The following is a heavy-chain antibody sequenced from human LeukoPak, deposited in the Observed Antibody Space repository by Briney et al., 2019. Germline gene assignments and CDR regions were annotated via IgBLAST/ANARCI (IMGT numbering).Heavy chain of an antibody. Sequence: ASVKVSCKASGYTFTSYDINWVRQATGQGLEWMGWMNPNSGDTGYAQKFQGRVTITRNTSIGTAYMELSSLRSEDTAVYYCASRGYSYGFDYWGQGTLVTVSS. D-gene: IGHD5-18*01. CDR1: GYTFTSYD. J-gene: IGHJ4*02. CDR2: MNPNSGDT. CDR3: ASRGYSYGFDY. V-gene: IGHV1-8*03.